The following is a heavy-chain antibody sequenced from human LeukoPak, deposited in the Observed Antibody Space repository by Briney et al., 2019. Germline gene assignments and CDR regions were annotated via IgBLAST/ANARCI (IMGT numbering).Heavy chain of an antibody. CDR1: GFTFSSYN. J-gene: IGHJ5*02. Sequence: GGSLRLSCAASGFTFSSYNMNWVRQAPGKGLEWVSSISSSSDYIYYADSVKGRFTISRDNAKNSLYLQMKSLRAEDTAVYYCARGKTSQNIVTRKSYNWFDPWGQGTLVTVSS. D-gene: IGHD2/OR15-2a*01. CDR2: ISSSSDYI. V-gene: IGHV3-21*01. CDR3: ARGKTSQNIVTRKSYNWFDP.